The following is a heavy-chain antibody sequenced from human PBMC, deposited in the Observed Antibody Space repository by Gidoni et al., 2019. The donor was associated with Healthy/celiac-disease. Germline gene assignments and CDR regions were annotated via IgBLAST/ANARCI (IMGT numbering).Heavy chain of an antibody. D-gene: IGHD4-17*01. CDR1: GFTFSSYS. CDR3: ARDNYGDYVYHYYYMDV. J-gene: IGHJ6*03. Sequence: EVQLVESGGGLVKPGGSLRLSCAASGFTFSSYSMNWVRQAPGKGLEWVSSISSSSSYIYYADSVKGRFTISRDNAKNSLYLQMNSLRAEDTAVYYCARDNYGDYVYHYYYMDVWGKGTTVTVSS. CDR2: ISSSSSYI. V-gene: IGHV3-21*01.